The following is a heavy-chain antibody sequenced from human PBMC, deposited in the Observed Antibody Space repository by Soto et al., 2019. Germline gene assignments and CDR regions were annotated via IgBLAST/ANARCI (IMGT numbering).Heavy chain of an antibody. CDR2: INPSGGNT. Sequence: ASVKVSCKASGYTFTDYYMHWVRQAPGQGLEWMGIINPSGGNTKYAQKFQGRVTMTRDTSTSTVYMELSSLRSEDTAVYYCGRVQTYSSSWYHFDYWGQGTLVTVSS. D-gene: IGHD6-19*01. J-gene: IGHJ4*02. V-gene: IGHV1-46*01. CDR1: GYTFTDYY. CDR3: GRVQTYSSSWYHFDY.